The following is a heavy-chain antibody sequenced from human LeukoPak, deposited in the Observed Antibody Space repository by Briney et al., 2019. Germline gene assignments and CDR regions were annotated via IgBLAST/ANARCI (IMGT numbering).Heavy chain of an antibody. D-gene: IGHD1-1*01. V-gene: IGHV1-2*06. CDR3: AAYTSPAGYNHDSYYYYGMDV. CDR2: INPNSGGT. J-gene: IGHJ6*02. Sequence: GASVKVSCKASGYTFTGYYMHWVRQAPGQGLEWMGRINPNSGGTNYAQKFQGRVTMTRDTSISTAYMELSRLRSDDTAVYYCAAYTSPAGYNHDSYYYYGMDVWGQGTTVTVSS. CDR1: GYTFTGYY.